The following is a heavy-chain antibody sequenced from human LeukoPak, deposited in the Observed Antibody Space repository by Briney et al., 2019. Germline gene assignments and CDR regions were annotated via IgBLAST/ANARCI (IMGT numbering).Heavy chain of an antibody. J-gene: IGHJ5*02. CDR2: ISSSSSYI. V-gene: IGHV3-21*01. Sequence: GGSLRLSCAASGFNFSSYSMNWVRQAPGKGLEWVSFISSSSSYIYYADSVKGRFTISRDNAKNSLYLQMNSLRAEDTAVYYCARNRLVGGIDPWGQGTLVTVSS. CDR3: ARNRLVGGIDP. D-gene: IGHD1-14*01. CDR1: GFNFSSYS.